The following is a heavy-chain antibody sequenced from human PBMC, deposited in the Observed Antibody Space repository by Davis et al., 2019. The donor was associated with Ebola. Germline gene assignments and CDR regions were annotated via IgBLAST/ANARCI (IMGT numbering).Heavy chain of an antibody. CDR2: ITGSGGSR. CDR1: GFTFSNVW. Sequence: GGSLRLSCVASGFTFSNVWMTWVRQAPGKGLEWVSSITGSGGSRYHADSVKGRFTIFRDNSKNTLYLQMNSLRAEDTAVYYCAKDLPGSVWYYFDYWGQGTLVTVSS. J-gene: IGHJ4*02. V-gene: IGHV3-23*01. CDR3: AKDLPGSVWYYFDY. D-gene: IGHD6-19*01.